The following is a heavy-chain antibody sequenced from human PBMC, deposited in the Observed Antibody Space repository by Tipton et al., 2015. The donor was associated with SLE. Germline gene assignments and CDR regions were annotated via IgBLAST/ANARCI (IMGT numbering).Heavy chain of an antibody. D-gene: IGHD6-19*01. V-gene: IGHV4-59*11. CDR2: IYYTGST. Sequence: TLSLTCTISGVSISRHYWNWIRQPPGKGLEWIGYIYYTGSTRYNPSLESRVTISVDTSKNQFSLKLNSVTAADTAVYYCARGRIAVAGNHFDYWGQGTLVTVSS. CDR1: GVSISRHY. CDR3: ARGRIAVAGNHFDY. J-gene: IGHJ4*02.